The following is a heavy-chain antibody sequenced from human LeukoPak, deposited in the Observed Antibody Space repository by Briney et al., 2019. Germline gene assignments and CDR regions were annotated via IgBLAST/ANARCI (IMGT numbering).Heavy chain of an antibody. CDR3: ARDGADYYYDSSGYYYYYYGMDV. Sequence: SVKVSCKASGGTFSSYAISWVRQAPGQGLEWMGGIIPIFGTANHAQKFQGRVTITADESTSTAYMELSSLRSEDTAVYYCARDGADYYYDSSGYYYYYYGMDVWGQGTTVTVSS. D-gene: IGHD3-22*01. CDR1: GGTFSSYA. CDR2: IIPIFGTA. V-gene: IGHV1-69*13. J-gene: IGHJ6*02.